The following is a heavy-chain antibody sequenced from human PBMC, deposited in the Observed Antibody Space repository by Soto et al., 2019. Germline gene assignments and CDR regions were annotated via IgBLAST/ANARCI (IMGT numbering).Heavy chain of an antibody. CDR2: IYSTGGT. J-gene: IGHJ6*02. Sequence: SENLSLTWHVPGDSIGRCYWRWIRQPAEKGLEWIGRIYSTGGTAYNPALEGRITISLDRSNNHVSLEMNSVTAADTAVYFCARGLSVTGLDIWGRGTRVTVSS. CDR1: GDSIGRCY. V-gene: IGHV4-4*07. CDR3: ARGLSVTGLDI. D-gene: IGHD2-21*02.